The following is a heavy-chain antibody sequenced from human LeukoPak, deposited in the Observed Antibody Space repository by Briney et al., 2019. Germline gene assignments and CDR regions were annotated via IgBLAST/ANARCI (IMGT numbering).Heavy chain of an antibody. Sequence: GGSLRLSCAASGFTVSSNYMSWVRQAPGKGLEWVSVIYCGGSTYYADSVKGRFTISRDNSKNTLYLQMNSLRAEDTAVYYCARGSGGWEYYFDYWGQGTLVTVSS. CDR3: ARGSGGWEYYFDY. D-gene: IGHD6-19*01. J-gene: IGHJ4*02. CDR1: GFTVSSNY. V-gene: IGHV3-66*01. CDR2: IYCGGST.